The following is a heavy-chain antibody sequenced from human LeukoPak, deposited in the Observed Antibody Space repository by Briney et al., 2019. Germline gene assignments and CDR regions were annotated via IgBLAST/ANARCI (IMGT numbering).Heavy chain of an antibody. CDR2: IIPIFGTA. J-gene: IGHJ4*02. V-gene: IGHV1-69*13. CDR3: ARGGVPAAILFDY. CDR1: GGTFSSYA. Sequence: SVKVSCKASGGTFSSYAISWVRQAPGQGLEWMGGIIPIFGTANYAQKFQGRVTVTADESTSTAYMELSSLRSEDTAVYYCARGGVPAAILFDYWGQGTLVTVSS. D-gene: IGHD2-2*01.